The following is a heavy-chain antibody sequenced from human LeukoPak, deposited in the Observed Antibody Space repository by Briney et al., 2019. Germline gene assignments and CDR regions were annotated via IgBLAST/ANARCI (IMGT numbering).Heavy chain of an antibody. CDR1: GFTFSSYG. J-gene: IGHJ6*03. CDR2: ISYDGSNK. Sequence: GGSLRLSCAASGFTFSSYGMHWVRQAPGKGLEWVAVISYDGSNKYYADSVKGRFTISRDNSKNTLYLQMNSLRAEDTAVYYCARTWNGDMDVWGKGTTVTVSS. CDR3: ARTWNGDMDV. V-gene: IGHV3-30*03. D-gene: IGHD1-1*01.